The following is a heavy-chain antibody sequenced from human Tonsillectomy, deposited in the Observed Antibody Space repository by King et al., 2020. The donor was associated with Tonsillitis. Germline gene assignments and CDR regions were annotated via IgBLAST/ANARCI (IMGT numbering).Heavy chain of an antibody. D-gene: IGHD6-19*01. CDR1: GFTFSSHW. Sequence: VQLVESGGGLVQPGGSLRLSCAASGFTFSSHWMSWVRQAPGKGLEWVANIKQDGSEKYYVDSVKGRFTISRDNAKNSLYLQMNSLRAEDTAVYYCAREGGGGWLIGGHWFDPWGQGTLVTVSS. CDR2: IKQDGSEK. CDR3: AREGGGGWLIGGHWFDP. J-gene: IGHJ5*02. V-gene: IGHV3-7*03.